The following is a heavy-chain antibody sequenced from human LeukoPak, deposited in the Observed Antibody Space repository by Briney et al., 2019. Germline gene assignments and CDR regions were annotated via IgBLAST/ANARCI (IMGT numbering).Heavy chain of an antibody. CDR1: GFTFSSYG. CDR2: IWYDGSNK. J-gene: IGHJ5*02. CDR3: ARDLLEYSSSSGWFDP. Sequence: PPGRSLRLSCAASGFTFSSYGMHWVRQAPGKGLKWVAVIWYDGSNKYYADSVKGRFTISRDNSKNTLYLQMNSLRAEDTAVYYCARDLLEYSSSSGWFDPWGQGTLVTVSS. V-gene: IGHV3-33*01. D-gene: IGHD6-6*01.